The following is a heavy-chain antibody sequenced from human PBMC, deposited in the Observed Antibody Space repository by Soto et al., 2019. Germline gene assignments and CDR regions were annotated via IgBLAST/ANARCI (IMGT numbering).Heavy chain of an antibody. CDR1: GFTFSSYG. V-gene: IGHV3-30*18. CDR3: AKDGVGFSGRFDY. CDR2: ISYDGSNK. J-gene: IGHJ4*02. D-gene: IGHD3-10*01. Sequence: HPGGSLRLSCAASGFTFSSYGMHWVRQSPGKGLEWVAVISYDGSNKYYADSVKGRFTISRDNSKNTLYLQMNSLRAEDTAVYYCAKDGVGFSGRFDYWGQGTLVTVSS.